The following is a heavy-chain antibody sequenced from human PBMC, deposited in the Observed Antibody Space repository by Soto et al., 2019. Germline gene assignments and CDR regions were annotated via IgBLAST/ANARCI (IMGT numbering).Heavy chain of an antibody. Sequence: EVQLVESGGGLVKPGGSLRLSCAASGFTFSNAWMNWVRQAPGKGLEWVGRIKSKTDGGTTDYAAPVKGRFTISRDDSKNTLYLQMNSPKTEDTAVYYCTTEYDFWSGYCAFDYWGQGTLVTVSS. D-gene: IGHD3-3*01. CDR2: IKSKTDGGTT. J-gene: IGHJ4*02. V-gene: IGHV3-15*07. CDR3: TTEYDFWSGYCAFDY. CDR1: GFTFSNAW.